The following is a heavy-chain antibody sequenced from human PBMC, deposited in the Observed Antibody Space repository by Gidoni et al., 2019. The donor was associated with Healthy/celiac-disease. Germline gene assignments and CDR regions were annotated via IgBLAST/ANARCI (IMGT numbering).Heavy chain of an antibody. CDR3: ARFHYGSGSYYTPYYYYGMDV. V-gene: IGHV1-69*09. J-gene: IGHJ6*02. D-gene: IGHD3-10*01. CDR2: IIPILGIA. CDR1: GGTFSSYA. Sequence: QVQLVQSGAEVKKPGSSVKVSCTASGGTFSSYAISWVRQAPGQGLEWMGRIIPILGIANYAQKFQGRVTITADKSTSTAYMELSSLRSEDTAVYYCARFHYGSGSYYTPYYYYGMDVWGQGTTVTVSS.